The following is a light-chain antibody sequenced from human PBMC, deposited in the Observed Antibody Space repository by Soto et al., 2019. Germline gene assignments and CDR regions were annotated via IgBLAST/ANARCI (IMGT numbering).Light chain of an antibody. CDR1: QSVSSSY. CDR2: DAS. Sequence: IVLTQSPGTLSLSPGERATLSCRASQSVSSSYLAWYQQKPGQAPRLLIYDASSRATGIPDRFSGSGSGTDFTLTISRLETEDFAVYYCQQYGSSPYTFGQGTKLEIK. J-gene: IGKJ2*01. CDR3: QQYGSSPYT. V-gene: IGKV3-20*01.